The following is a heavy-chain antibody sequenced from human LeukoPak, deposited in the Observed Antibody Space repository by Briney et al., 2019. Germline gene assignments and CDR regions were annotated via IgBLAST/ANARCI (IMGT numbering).Heavy chain of an antibody. J-gene: IGHJ3*02. D-gene: IGHD4-17*01. Sequence: PSETLSLTCTVSGGSICSSSYYWGWIRQPPGKGLEWIGSIYYSGSTYYNPSLKSRVSISVDTSKNQFSLKLSSVTAADTAVYYCPREAYDYGDYDAFDIWGQGTMVTVSS. CDR1: GGSICSSSYY. V-gene: IGHV4-39*07. CDR2: IYYSGST. CDR3: PREAYDYGDYDAFDI.